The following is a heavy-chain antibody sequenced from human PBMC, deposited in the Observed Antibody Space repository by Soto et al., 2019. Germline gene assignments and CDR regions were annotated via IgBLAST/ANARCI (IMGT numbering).Heavy chain of an antibody. CDR1: GFTFSSYA. V-gene: IGHV3-30-3*01. D-gene: IGHD3-3*01. Sequence: GGSLRLSCAASGFTFSSYAMHWVRQAPGKGLEWVAVISYDGSNKYYADSVKGRFTISRDNSKNTLYLQMNSLRAEDTAVYYCARERSYDFWSGYPAPFDYWGQGTLVTVSS. CDR3: ARERSYDFWSGYPAPFDY. J-gene: IGHJ4*02. CDR2: ISYDGSNK.